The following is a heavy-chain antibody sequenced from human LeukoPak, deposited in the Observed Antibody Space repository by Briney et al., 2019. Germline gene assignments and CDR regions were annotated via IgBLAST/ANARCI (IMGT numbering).Heavy chain of an antibody. Sequence: GGSLRLSCEASGFTFRNYAMNWVRQAPGKGLEWVAVLSHDAKNKFYADSVKGRFTISRDNSKNTLDLQMNSLRPEDTAVYYCARDRDRDIIGDGMDVWGKGTTVTVSS. V-gene: IGHV3-30*04. CDR3: ARDRDRDIIGDGMDV. D-gene: IGHD2-15*01. CDR2: LSHDAKNK. J-gene: IGHJ6*04. CDR1: GFTFRNYA.